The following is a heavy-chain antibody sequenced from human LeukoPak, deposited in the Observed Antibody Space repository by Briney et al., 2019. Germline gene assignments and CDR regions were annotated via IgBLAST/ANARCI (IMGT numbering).Heavy chain of an antibody. D-gene: IGHD6-6*01. CDR2: VSGSGDTT. CDR3: SKGNIAASATSLHFDC. J-gene: IGHJ4*02. Sequence: GGSLRLSCAASGFTFSNYAMSWVRQAPGEGLEWVSGVSGSGDTTYYADSVKGRFTISRDNSKNTLYLQMSSLRAEDTALYYCSKGNIAASATSLHFDCWGQGTLVTVSS. V-gene: IGHV3-23*01. CDR1: GFTFSNYA.